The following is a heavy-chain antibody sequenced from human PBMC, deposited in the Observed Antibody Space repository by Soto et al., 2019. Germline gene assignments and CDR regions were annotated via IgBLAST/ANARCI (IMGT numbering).Heavy chain of an antibody. CDR2: ISPSGDST. CDR1: GYSFTSYY. CDR3: ARYDFWSGYYGFEGFDY. V-gene: IGHV1-46*01. Sequence: ASVKVSCKASGYSFTSYYMHWVRQAPGQGLEWMGRISPSGDSTSYAQKLQGRVTMTRDTSTSTAYMELRSLRSDDTAVYYCARYDFWSGYYGFEGFDYWGQGTLVTVSS. J-gene: IGHJ4*02. D-gene: IGHD3-3*01.